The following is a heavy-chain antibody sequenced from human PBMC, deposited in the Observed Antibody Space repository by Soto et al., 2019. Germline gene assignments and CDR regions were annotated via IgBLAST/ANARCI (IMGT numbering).Heavy chain of an antibody. CDR2: ISYDGSNK. CDR3: AIERSPYGSGSHQPSGY. V-gene: IGHV3-30-3*01. CDR1: GFTFSSYA. D-gene: IGHD3-10*01. J-gene: IGHJ4*02. Sequence: QVQMVESGGGVVQPGRSLRLSCAASGFTFSSYAMHWVRQAPGKGLEWVAVISYDGSNKYYADSVKGRFTISRDNSKNTLYLQMNSLRAEDTAVYYCAIERSPYGSGSHQPSGYWGQGTLVTVSS.